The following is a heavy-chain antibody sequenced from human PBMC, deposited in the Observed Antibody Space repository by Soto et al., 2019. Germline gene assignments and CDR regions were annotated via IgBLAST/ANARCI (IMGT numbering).Heavy chain of an antibody. D-gene: IGHD5-12*01. CDR1: GGSFSGYY. Sequence: QVQLQQWGAGLLKPSETLSLTCAVYGGSFSGYYWSWIRQPPGKGLEWIGEINHSGSTNYNPSLKRRITLPVGTSKNQFSLKLSSVTAADTAVYYCARRYSGYDLACWGQGTLFAVSS. V-gene: IGHV4-34*01. CDR2: INHSGST. J-gene: IGHJ4*02. CDR3: ARRYSGYDLAC.